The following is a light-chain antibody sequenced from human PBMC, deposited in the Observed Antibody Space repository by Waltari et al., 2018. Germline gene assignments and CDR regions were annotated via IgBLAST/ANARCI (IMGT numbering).Light chain of an antibody. CDR2: KAS. CDR1: QSISSW. V-gene: IGKV1-5*03. Sequence: TITCRASQSISSWLAWYQQKPGKAPKLLIYKASSLESGVPSRFSGSGSGTEFTLTISSLQPDDFATYYCQQYNNYPFTFGPGTKVDIK. CDR3: QQYNNYPFT. J-gene: IGKJ3*01.